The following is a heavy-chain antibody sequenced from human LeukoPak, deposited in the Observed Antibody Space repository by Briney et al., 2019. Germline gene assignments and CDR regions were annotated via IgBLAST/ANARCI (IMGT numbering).Heavy chain of an antibody. J-gene: IGHJ4*02. V-gene: IGHV3-33*01. Sequence: GRSLRLSCAASGFTFSSYGMHWVRQAPGKGLEWVAVIWYDGSNKYYADSVKGRFTISRDNSKNTLYLQMNSLRAEDTAVYYCARGSSDREPLFDYWGQGTLVTVSS. D-gene: IGHD1-26*01. CDR3: ARGSSDREPLFDY. CDR2: IWYDGSNK. CDR1: GFTFSSYG.